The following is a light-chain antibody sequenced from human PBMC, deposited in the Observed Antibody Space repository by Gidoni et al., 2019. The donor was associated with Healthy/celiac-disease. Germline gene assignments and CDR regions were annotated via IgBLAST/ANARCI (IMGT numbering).Light chain of an antibody. Sequence: EIVLTQSPATLSLSPGERATLSCRASQSVSSYLAWYQQKPGQAPRLLIYDASNRATGIPARFSGSGSGTDFTLTISSLEPEDFAVYYCQQPRAFXPXTKVDIK. CDR3: QQPRA. J-gene: IGKJ3*01. CDR1: QSVSSY. CDR2: DAS. V-gene: IGKV3-11*01.